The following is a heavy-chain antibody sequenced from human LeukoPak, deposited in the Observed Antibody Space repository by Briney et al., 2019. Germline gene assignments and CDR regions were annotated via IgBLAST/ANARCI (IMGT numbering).Heavy chain of an antibody. CDR2: IRSKAYRGTI. Sequence: GGPLRLSCAASGLTFSDYYMSWVRQAPGKGLEWVGFIRSKAYRGTIEYAAAVKGRFTISRDDSASIVYLQMNSLKIEDTAVYYCARGPIQLWIHNAMDVWGQGTTVTVS. V-gene: IGHV3-71*01. J-gene: IGHJ6*02. CDR1: GLTFSDYY. D-gene: IGHD1-1*01. CDR3: ARGPIQLWIHNAMDV.